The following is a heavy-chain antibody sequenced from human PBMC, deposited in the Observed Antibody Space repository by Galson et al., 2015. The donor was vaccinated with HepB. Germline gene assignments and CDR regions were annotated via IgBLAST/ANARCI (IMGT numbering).Heavy chain of an antibody. V-gene: IGHV5-51*01. CDR1: AYNFANYW. CDR2: IYARDPRL. J-gene: IGHJ5*01. CDR3: ARALDGTFYWWFDS. Sequence: SGAEEKKPGEFLQISCKAPAYNFANYWFGWVRQMPGKGLEWMGIIYARDPRLRYSPSLQGQVTISVDTSITTAYLQWRSLQASDTAIYYCARALDGTFYWWFDSWGQGTLVTVSS. D-gene: IGHD1-26*01.